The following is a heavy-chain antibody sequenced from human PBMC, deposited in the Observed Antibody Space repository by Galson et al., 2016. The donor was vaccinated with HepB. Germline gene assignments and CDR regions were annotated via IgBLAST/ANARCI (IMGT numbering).Heavy chain of an antibody. V-gene: IGHV3-23*01. J-gene: IGHJ6*02. CDR1: GFSFSNYG. CDR2: ITATGGST. CDR3: ARAWGNYGMDV. D-gene: IGHD7-27*01. Sequence: SLRLSCAASGFSFSNYGMSWVRQAPGKGLEWVSSITATGGSTYIADSVKGRFTFSRDNSKNTLYLQMNSLRAEDTAVYYCARAWGNYGMDVWGQGTTVTVSS.